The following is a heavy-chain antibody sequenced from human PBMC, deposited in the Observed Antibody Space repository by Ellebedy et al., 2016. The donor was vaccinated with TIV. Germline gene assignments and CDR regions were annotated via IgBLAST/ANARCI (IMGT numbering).Heavy chain of an antibody. J-gene: IGHJ4*02. V-gene: IGHV4-31*03. D-gene: IGHD2-2*01. CDR2: IYYSGST. CDR3: ARGRTYCSSTSCPVADY. Sequence: SETLSLTXTVSGGSISSSSYYWGWIRQHPGKGLEWIGYIYYSGSTYYNPSLKSRVTISVDTSKNQFSLKLSSVTAADTAVYYCARGRTYCSSTSCPVADYWGQGTLVTVSS. CDR1: GGSISSSSYY.